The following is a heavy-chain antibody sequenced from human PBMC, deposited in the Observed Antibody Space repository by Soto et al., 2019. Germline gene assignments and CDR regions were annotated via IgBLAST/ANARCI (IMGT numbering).Heavy chain of an antibody. V-gene: IGHV4-59*01. CDR1: GRSISSYY. J-gene: IGHJ5*02. Sequence: SETLSLTCTVSGRSISSYYWSWIRQPPGKGLEWIGYIYYSGSTNYNPSLKSRVTISVDTSKNQFSLKLSSVTAADTAVYYCARTGGHYYDILTGYYNQNWFDPWGQGTLVTVSS. CDR2: IYYSGST. CDR3: ARTGGHYYDILTGYYNQNWFDP. D-gene: IGHD3-9*01.